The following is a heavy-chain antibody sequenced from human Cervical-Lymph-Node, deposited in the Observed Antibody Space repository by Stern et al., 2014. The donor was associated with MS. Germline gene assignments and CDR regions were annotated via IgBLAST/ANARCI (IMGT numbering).Heavy chain of an antibody. J-gene: IGHJ4*02. V-gene: IGHV1-18*01. CDR2: ISAYNGNT. CDR3: ARDSSYRGYSYGYGGGFDY. CDR1: GYTFSSYG. D-gene: IGHD5-18*01. Sequence: QVQLVESGAEVKKPGASVKVSCKASGYTFSSYGISWVRQAPGQGLEWMGWISAYNGNTNYAQNLQGRVTMTTDTSTSTAYMDLRSLRSDDTAVYYCARDSSYRGYSYGYGGGFDYWGQGTLVTVSS.